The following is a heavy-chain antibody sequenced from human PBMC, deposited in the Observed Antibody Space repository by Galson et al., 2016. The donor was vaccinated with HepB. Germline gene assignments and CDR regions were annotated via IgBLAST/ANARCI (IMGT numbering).Heavy chain of an antibody. CDR3: AEHGDNWGSYFDY. CDR2: ISGSGGST. Sequence: SLRLSCAASGFTFRSYAMSWVRQGPGKGLECVSAISGSGGSTYYADSVKGRFTISRDNSKNTLFLQMNSLRVEDTAVYYCAEHGDNWGSYFDYLGQETLVTVSS. CDR1: GFTFRSYA. D-gene: IGHD4-23*01. J-gene: IGHJ4*02. V-gene: IGHV3-23*01.